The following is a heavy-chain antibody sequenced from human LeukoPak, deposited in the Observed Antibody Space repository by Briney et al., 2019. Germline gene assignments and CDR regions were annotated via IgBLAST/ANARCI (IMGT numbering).Heavy chain of an antibody. D-gene: IGHD6-6*01. CDR1: GFTFSNAW. Sequence: PGGSLRLSCAASGFTFSNAWMSWVRQAPGKGLEWVGRIKSKTDGGTTDYAAPVKGRFTISRDDSKNTLYLQMNSLRAEDTAVYYCARDLEYSSSSGFNWFDPWGQGTLVTVSS. J-gene: IGHJ5*02. V-gene: IGHV3-15*01. CDR2: IKSKTDGGTT. CDR3: ARDLEYSSSSGFNWFDP.